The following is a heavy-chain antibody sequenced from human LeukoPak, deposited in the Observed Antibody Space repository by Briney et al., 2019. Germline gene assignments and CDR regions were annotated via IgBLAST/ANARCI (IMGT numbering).Heavy chain of an antibody. Sequence: PGRSLRLSCAASGFTFSSYAMNWVRQAPGKGLEWVAVIWYDGSNENYADSVKGRIIISRDNSKNILYLEMNSLRAEDTAVYYCARVPYSSAWYFDYWGKGTLVTVSS. D-gene: IGHD6-19*01. CDR2: IWYDGSNE. V-gene: IGHV3-33*01. J-gene: IGHJ4*02. CDR3: ARVPYSSAWYFDY. CDR1: GFTFSSYA.